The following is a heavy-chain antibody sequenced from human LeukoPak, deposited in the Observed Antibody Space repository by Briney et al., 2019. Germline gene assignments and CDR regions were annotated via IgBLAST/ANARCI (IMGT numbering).Heavy chain of an antibody. D-gene: IGHD6-13*01. CDR1: GFTFSDYY. Sequence: PGGSLRLSCVASGFTFSDYYMSWIRQTPGKGLEWLSYISSSGSPISYADSVRGRFTISRDNAKNSLYLQMNSLRAEDTAVYHCARVGQIGAAGIGGQWGQGTLVTVSS. CDR2: ISSSGSPI. J-gene: IGHJ4*02. CDR3: ARVGQIGAAGIGGQ. V-gene: IGHV3-11*01.